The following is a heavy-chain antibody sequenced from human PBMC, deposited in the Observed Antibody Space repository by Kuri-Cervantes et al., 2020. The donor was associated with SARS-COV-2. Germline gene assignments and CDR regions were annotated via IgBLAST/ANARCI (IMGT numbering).Heavy chain of an antibody. Sequence: SQTLSLTCAASGFTFSSYWMSWVRQPPGKGLEWIGEINHSGSTNYNPSLKSRVTISVDTSKNQFSLKLSSVTAADTAVYYCARPGGFLDVWGKGTTVTVSS. J-gene: IGHJ6*04. V-gene: IGHV4-34*01. CDR1: GFTFSSYW. D-gene: IGHD4-23*01. CDR3: ARPGGFLDV. CDR2: INHSGST.